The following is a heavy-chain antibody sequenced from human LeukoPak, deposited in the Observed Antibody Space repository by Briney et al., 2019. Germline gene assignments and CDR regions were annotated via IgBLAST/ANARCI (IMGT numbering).Heavy chain of an antibody. CDR3: ARGANLGIAAAGTGNWFDP. CDR1: GGSFSGYY. Sequence: PSETLSLTCAVYGGSFSGYYWSWNRQPPGKGLEWIGEINHSGSTNYNPSLKSRVTISVDTSKNQFSLKLSSVTAADTAVYYCARGANLGIAAAGTGNWFDPWGQGTLVTVSS. V-gene: IGHV4-34*01. CDR2: INHSGST. J-gene: IGHJ5*02. D-gene: IGHD6-13*01.